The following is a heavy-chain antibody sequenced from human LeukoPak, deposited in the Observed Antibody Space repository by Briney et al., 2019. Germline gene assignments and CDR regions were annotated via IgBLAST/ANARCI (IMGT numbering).Heavy chain of an antibody. CDR1: GYTLTELS. CDR3: ATAGGYSSSWSTPPDY. Sequence: GASVTVSCTVSGYTLTELSMHWVRQAPGKGLEWMGGFDPEDGETIYAQKFQGRVTMTEDTSTDTAYMELSSLRSEDTAVYYCATAGGYSSSWSTPPDYWGQGTLVTVSS. D-gene: IGHD6-13*01. CDR2: FDPEDGET. J-gene: IGHJ4*02. V-gene: IGHV1-24*01.